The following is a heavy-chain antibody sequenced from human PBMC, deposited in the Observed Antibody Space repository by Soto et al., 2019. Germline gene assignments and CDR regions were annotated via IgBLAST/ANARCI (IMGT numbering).Heavy chain of an antibody. CDR1: GGSISSYY. J-gene: IGHJ6*03. Sequence: QVQLQESGPGLVKPSETLSLTCTVAGGSISSYYWSWIRQPPGKGLEWIGYIHYSGSTNYNPSLKSRVTISVDTSKNQFSLKLSSVTAADTAVYYCARGFGELSKYYYYYSMDVWGKGTTVTVSS. CDR3: ARGFGELSKYYYYYSMDV. D-gene: IGHD3-10*01. CDR2: IHYSGST. V-gene: IGHV4-59*01.